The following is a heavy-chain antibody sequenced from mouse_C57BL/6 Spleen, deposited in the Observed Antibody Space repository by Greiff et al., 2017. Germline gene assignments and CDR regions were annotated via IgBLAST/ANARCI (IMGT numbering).Heavy chain of an antibody. J-gene: IGHJ4*01. D-gene: IGHD2-5*01. CDR2: IYPGDGGT. Sequence: VQLQQSGPELVKPGASVKISCKASGYAFSSYWMNWVKQRPGKGLEWIGRIYPGDGGTNYNGKFKGQATLTADKSSSTAYMQLSSLTSEDSAVYFCARCVSNYVGAMDYWGKGTSVTVSS. CDR1: GYAFSSYW. CDR3: ARCVSNYVGAMDY. V-gene: IGHV1-82*01.